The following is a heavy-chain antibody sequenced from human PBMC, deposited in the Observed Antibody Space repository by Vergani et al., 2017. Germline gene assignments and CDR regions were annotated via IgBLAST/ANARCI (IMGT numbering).Heavy chain of an antibody. J-gene: IGHJ6*02. D-gene: IGHD1-26*01. V-gene: IGHV3-11*05. Sequence: QVQLVESGGGLVKPGGSLRLSCAASGFTFSDYYMSWIRQAPGKGLEWVSYISSSSSYTNYADSVQGRFTISRDNANNSLYLQMNSLRAEDTAVYYCARDPIGSGSYYDGMDVWGQGTTVTVSS. CDR3: ARDPIGSGSYYDGMDV. CDR1: GFTFSDYY. CDR2: ISSSSSYT.